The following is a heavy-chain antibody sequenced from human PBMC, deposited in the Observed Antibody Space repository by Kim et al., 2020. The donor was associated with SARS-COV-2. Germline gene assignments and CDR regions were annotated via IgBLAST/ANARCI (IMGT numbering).Heavy chain of an antibody. D-gene: IGHD3-3*01. Sequence: GGSLRLSCAASGFTFSSYAMHWVRQAPGKGLEGVAVISYDGSNKYYADSVKGRFTISRDNSKNTLYLQMNSLRAEDTAVYYCARGLFGSYYYGMDVWGQGTTVTVSS. CDR2: ISYDGSNK. J-gene: IGHJ6*02. CDR3: ARGLFGSYYYGMDV. CDR1: GFTFSSYA. V-gene: IGHV3-30-3*01.